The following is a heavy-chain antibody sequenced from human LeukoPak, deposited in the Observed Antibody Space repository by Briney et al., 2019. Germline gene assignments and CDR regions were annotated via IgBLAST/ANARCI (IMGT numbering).Heavy chain of an antibody. J-gene: IGHJ4*02. V-gene: IGHV4-34*01. CDR3: AGSDGSGSYYSYFDY. CDR2: INHSGST. D-gene: IGHD3-10*01. CDR1: GGSFSGYY. Sequence: SETLSLTCTVYGGSFSGYYWSWIRQPPGKGLEWIGEINHSGSTNYNPSLKSRVTISVDTSKNQSSLKLSSVTAADTAVYYCAGSDGSGSYYSYFDYWGQGTLVTVSS.